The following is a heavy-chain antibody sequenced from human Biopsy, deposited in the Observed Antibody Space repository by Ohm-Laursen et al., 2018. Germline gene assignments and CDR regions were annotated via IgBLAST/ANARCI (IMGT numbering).Heavy chain of an antibody. Sequence: SQTLSLTCTVSGDSISSYYWSWIRQPPGKGLQWIGYVYYTGSTDYNPSLQSRVTISLGPSKNHFSLRLRSVTPADPAIYYCARDRGYYSDRTVPGYFDLWGRGTLVTVSS. CDR1: GDSISSYY. CDR2: VYYTGST. CDR3: ARDRGYYSDRTVPGYFDL. J-gene: IGHJ2*01. D-gene: IGHD3-22*01. V-gene: IGHV4-59*01.